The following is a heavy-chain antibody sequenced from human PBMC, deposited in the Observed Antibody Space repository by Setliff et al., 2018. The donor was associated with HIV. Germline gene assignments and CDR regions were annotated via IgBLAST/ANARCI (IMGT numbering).Heavy chain of an antibody. D-gene: IGHD2-2*03. V-gene: IGHV1-69*13. CDR2: IIPVFGTT. Sequence: SVKVSCKASGGTLSGFAISYAISWVRQAPGQGLEWMGGIIPVFGTTNYAQKFQDRVTITADESTSTTYMELGSLRSEDTAVYYCAKDLDIVVVPAAPDAFDIWGQGTMVTVSS. CDR3: AKDLDIVVVPAAPDAFDI. CDR1: GGTLSGFAISYA. J-gene: IGHJ3*02.